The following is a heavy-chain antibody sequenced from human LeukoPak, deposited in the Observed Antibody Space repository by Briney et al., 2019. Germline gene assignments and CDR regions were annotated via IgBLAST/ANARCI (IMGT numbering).Heavy chain of an antibody. J-gene: IGHJ4*02. Sequence: ASVKVSCKASGYTFIGHYMHWVRQAPGEGLEWMGIINPTGGSTSYAQKFQGRVTMTRDTSTSTVYMELSSLRSEDTAVYYCARDHYHKIHSVMVTAPDYWGQGTLVIVSS. CDR1: GYTFIGHY. CDR2: INPTGGST. V-gene: IGHV1-46*01. CDR3: ARDHYHKIHSVMVTAPDY. D-gene: IGHD2-21*02.